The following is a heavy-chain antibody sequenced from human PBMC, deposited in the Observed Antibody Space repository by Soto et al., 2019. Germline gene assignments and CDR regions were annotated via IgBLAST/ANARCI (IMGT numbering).Heavy chain of an antibody. V-gene: IGHV3-23*01. D-gene: IGHD1-7*01. CDR1: GFTFSSYA. J-gene: IGHJ4*02. CDR3: AKGRGNYDTHRYYFDY. CDR2: ISGSGGST. Sequence: PGGSLRLSCAASGFTFSSYAMSWVRQAPGKGLEWVSAISGSGGSTYYADSVKGRFTISRDNSKNTLYLQMNSLRAEDTAVYYCAKGRGNYDTHRYYFDYWGQGTLVTVSS.